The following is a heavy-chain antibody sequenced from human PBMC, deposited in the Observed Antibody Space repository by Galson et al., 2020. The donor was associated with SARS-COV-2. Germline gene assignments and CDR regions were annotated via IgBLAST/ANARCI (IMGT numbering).Heavy chain of an antibody. J-gene: IGHJ6*04. CDR2: IRSKAYGGTT. D-gene: IGHD1-20*01. CDR3: TRARGITGRPKMLDV. Sequence: GESLKISCTASGFNFGDYAMSWFRQAPGKGLEWVGFIRSKAYGGTTEYAASVKGRFTISRDDSKSIAYLQMNSLKTEDTAVYYCTRARGITGRPKMLDVWGKGTTVTVSS. CDR1: GFNFGDYA. V-gene: IGHV3-49*03.